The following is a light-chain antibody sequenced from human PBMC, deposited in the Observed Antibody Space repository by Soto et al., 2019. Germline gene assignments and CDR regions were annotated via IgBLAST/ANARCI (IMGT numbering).Light chain of an antibody. V-gene: IGLV1-40*01. Sequence: QSALTQPPSVSGAPGQRVTFSCTGSSSNIGAGYDVHWYQQFPGTAPKLLISGNINRPSGIPDRFSGSKSGTSASLAIPGLHTEDEADYYCQSYDVSLTAYVFGTGTKVTVL. CDR1: SSNIGAGYD. CDR2: GNI. J-gene: IGLJ1*01. CDR3: QSYDVSLTAYV.